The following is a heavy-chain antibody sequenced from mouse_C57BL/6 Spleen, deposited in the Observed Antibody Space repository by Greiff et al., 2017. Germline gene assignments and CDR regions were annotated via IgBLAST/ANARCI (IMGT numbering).Heavy chain of an antibody. Sequence: QVQLQQPGAELVRPGSSVKLSCKASGYTFTSYWMDWVKQRPGQGLEWIGNIYPSDSETHYNQKFKDKATLTVDKSSSTAYMQLSSLTSEDSAVYYCARGDYGSSYWFAYWSQGTLVTVSA. D-gene: IGHD1-1*01. V-gene: IGHV1-61*01. J-gene: IGHJ3*01. CDR2: IYPSDSET. CDR1: GYTFTSYW. CDR3: ARGDYGSSYWFAY.